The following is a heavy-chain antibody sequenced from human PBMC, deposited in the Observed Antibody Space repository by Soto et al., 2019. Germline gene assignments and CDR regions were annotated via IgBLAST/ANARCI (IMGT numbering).Heavy chain of an antibody. J-gene: IGHJ4*02. V-gene: IGHV3-30*18. D-gene: IGHD6-6*01. CDR3: AKDLDYSSSPHFDY. CDR2: ISYDGSNK. Sequence: GGSLRLSCAASGFTFSSYGMHWVRQAPGKGLEWVAVISYDGSNKYYADSVKGRFTISRDNSKNTLYLQMNSLRAEDTAVYYCAKDLDYSSSPHFDYWGQGTLVIVSS. CDR1: GFTFSSYG.